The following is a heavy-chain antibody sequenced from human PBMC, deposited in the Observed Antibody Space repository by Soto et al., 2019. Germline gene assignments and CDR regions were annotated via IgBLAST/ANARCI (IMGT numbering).Heavy chain of an antibody. CDR2: IYSGGST. J-gene: IGHJ3*02. CDR1: GFTVSSNY. CDR3: ARVLSEWLRYGPPQGTAFDI. Sequence: GGSLRLSCAASGFTVSSNYMSWVRQAPGKGLEWVSVIYSGGSTYYADSVKGRFTISRDNSKNTLYLQMNSLRAEDTAVYYCARVLSEWLRYGPPQGTAFDIWGQGTMVTVSS. V-gene: IGHV3-66*01. D-gene: IGHD5-12*01.